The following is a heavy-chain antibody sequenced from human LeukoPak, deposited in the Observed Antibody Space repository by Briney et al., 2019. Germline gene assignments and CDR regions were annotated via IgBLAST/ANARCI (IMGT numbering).Heavy chain of an antibody. CDR2: IKQDGSEE. CDR1: GFTFSTYW. J-gene: IGHJ3*02. V-gene: IGHV3-7*01. CDR3: AKNRATWPDGFDI. Sequence: GGSLRLSCAASGFTFSTYWMSWVRQAPGKGLEWVANIKQDGSEEYSVDSVKGRFTISRDNAKNSLHLQVNNLRAEDTAMHYCAKNRATWPDGFDIWGQGTMVTVSS.